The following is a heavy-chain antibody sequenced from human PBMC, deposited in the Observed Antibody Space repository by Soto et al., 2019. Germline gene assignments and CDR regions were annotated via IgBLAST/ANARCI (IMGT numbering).Heavy chain of an antibody. J-gene: IGHJ6*02. Sequence: QVQLVQSGAEVKKPGASVKVSCKASGYTFTGYYMHWVRQAPGQGLEWMGWINPNSGGTNYAQKFQGWVTMTRDTSISTAYMELSRLRSDDTAVYYCARERSIGYCSGGSCYFYGMDVWDQGTTVTVSS. CDR1: GYTFTGYY. CDR2: INPNSGGT. CDR3: ARERSIGYCSGGSCYFYGMDV. V-gene: IGHV1-2*04. D-gene: IGHD2-15*01.